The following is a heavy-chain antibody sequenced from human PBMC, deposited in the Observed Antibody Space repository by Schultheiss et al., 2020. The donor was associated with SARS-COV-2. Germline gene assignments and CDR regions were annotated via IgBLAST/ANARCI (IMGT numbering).Heavy chain of an antibody. CDR1: GFTFSNYA. V-gene: IGHV3-21*01. CDR2: ISSSSSYI. J-gene: IGHJ4*02. Sequence: GGSLRLSCAASGFTFSNYAMHWVRQAPGKGLEWVSSISSSSSYIYYADSVKGRFTISRDNAKNSLYLQMNSLRAEDTAVYYCARGRSGGQMLRWDDYWGQGTLVTVSS. CDR3: ARGRSGGQMLRWDDY. D-gene: IGHD2-15*01.